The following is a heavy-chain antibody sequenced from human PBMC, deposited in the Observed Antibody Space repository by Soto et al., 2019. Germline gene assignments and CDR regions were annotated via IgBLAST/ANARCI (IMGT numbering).Heavy chain of an antibody. J-gene: IGHJ4*02. Sequence: QVQLVQSGAEVNKPGSSVKVSCKASGGTFSSYAISWVRQAPGQGLEWMGGIIPIFGTANYAQKFQGRVTITADESTSTASMELSSLRSEDTAVYYCARNRPYCTNGVCYSPYYCDYWGQGTLVTVSS. CDR2: IIPIFGTA. CDR1: GGTFSSYA. V-gene: IGHV1-69*01. CDR3: ARNRPYCTNGVCYSPYYCDY. D-gene: IGHD2-8*01.